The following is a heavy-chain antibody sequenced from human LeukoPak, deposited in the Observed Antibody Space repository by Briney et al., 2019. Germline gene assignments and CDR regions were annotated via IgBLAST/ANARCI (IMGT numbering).Heavy chain of an antibody. CDR1: GGPFSGYY. V-gene: IGHV4-34*01. CDR3: ARGRGDLMVGTTTTYFDY. D-gene: IGHD1-26*01. Sequence: KASETLSLTCAVYGGPFSGYYWSWIRQPPGKGLEWIGEINHSGSTNYNPSFKSRVTISVDTSKNQFSLKLSSVTAADTAVYYCARGRGDLMVGTTTTYFDYWGQGTLVTVSS. CDR2: INHSGST. J-gene: IGHJ4*02.